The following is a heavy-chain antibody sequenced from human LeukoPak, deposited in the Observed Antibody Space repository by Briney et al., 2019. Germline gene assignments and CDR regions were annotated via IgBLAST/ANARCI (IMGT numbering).Heavy chain of an antibody. J-gene: IGHJ6*04. CDR1: GFTFSSYE. CDR2: ITSSDSTT. CDR3: AELGITMIGGV. V-gene: IGHV3-48*03. D-gene: IGHD3-10*02. Sequence: GGSLRLSCVASGFTFSSYEMNWVRQAPGKGLEWLSYITSSDSTTHYADSVKGRFTISRDNAKNSVYLQMNSLRAEDTAVYYCAELGITMIGGVWGKGTTVTISS.